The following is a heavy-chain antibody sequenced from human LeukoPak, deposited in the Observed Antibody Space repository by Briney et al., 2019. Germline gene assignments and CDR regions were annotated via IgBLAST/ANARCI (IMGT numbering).Heavy chain of an antibody. CDR1: GGSISNYY. CDR2: IYTSGST. CDR3: ARGPPYCSTTSCYYIDV. V-gene: IGHV4-4*07. J-gene: IGHJ6*03. Sequence: GGSISNYYWNWIRQPAGKGLEWVGHIYTSGSTEYSPSLKSRVTMSVDTSKNQFSLKLTSVTAADTAVYYCARGPPYCSTTSCYYIDVWGKATTVTVSS. D-gene: IGHD2-2*01.